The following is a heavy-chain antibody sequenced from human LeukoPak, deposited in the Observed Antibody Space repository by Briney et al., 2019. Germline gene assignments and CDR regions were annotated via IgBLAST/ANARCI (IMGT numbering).Heavy chain of an antibody. CDR2: ISGSGGST. V-gene: IGHV3-23*01. J-gene: IGHJ4*02. Sequence: PGGSLRLSCAASGFTFSSYAMSWVRQAPGRGMEWVSAISGSGGSTYYADSVKGRFTISRDNSKNTLYLQMNSLRAEDTAVYYCAKRTNTPPKYYFDYWGQGTLVTVSS. CDR3: AKRTNTPPKYYFDY. D-gene: IGHD2-2*02. CDR1: GFTFSSYA.